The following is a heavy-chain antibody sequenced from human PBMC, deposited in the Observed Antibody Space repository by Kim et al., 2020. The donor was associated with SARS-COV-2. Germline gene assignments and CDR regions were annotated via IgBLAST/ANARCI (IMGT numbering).Heavy chain of an antibody. CDR3: ARQQYSSDFDY. CDR2: T. Sequence: TNYTPSLKSRVTISVDTAKNQFSLKLSSVTAADTAVYYCARQQYSSDFDYWGQGTLVTVSS. J-gene: IGHJ4*02. V-gene: IGHV4-59*08. D-gene: IGHD6-25*01.